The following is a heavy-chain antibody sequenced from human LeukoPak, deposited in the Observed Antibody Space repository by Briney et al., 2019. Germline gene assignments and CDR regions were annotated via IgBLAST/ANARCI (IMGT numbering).Heavy chain of an antibody. CDR1: GGSFSGYY. CDR2: INHSGST. CDR3: ARGYSSSWYFNWFDP. Sequence: TSETLSLTCAVYGGSFSGYYWSWVRQPPGKGLEWIGEINHSGSTNYNPSLKSRVTISVDTSKNQFSLKLSSVTAADTAVYYCARGYSSSWYFNWFDPWGQGTLVTVSS. V-gene: IGHV4-34*01. J-gene: IGHJ5*02. D-gene: IGHD6-13*01.